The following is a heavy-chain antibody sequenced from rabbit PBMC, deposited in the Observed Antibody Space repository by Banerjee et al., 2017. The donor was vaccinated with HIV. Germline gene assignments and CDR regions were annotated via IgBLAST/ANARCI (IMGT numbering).Heavy chain of an antibody. Sequence: EESGGGLVKPEGSLTLTCKASGFSFSSSYWICWVRQAPGKGLEWIGCIYTSSGSTWYASWVNGRFTISKTSSTTVTLQMTSLTAADTATYFCARGGANGGNLWGQGTLITVS. D-gene: IGHD2-1*01. CDR2: IYTSSGST. V-gene: IGHV1S45*01. CDR1: GFSFSSSYW. CDR3: ARGGANGGNL. J-gene: IGHJ3*01.